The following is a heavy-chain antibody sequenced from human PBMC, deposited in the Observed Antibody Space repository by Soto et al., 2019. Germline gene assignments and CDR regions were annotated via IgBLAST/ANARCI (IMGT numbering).Heavy chain of an antibody. CDR2: IYYSGST. CDR1: GGSISSGGYY. Sequence: QVQLQESGPGLVKPSQTLSLTCTVSGGSISSGGYYWSWIRQHPGKGLEWIGYIYYSGSTYYNPSLKSRVTISVDPSKNQFSLKRSSVTAADTAVYYCARDGTMVRGAHDAFDIWGQGTMVTVSS. J-gene: IGHJ3*02. CDR3: ARDGTMVRGAHDAFDI. D-gene: IGHD3-10*01. V-gene: IGHV4-31*03.